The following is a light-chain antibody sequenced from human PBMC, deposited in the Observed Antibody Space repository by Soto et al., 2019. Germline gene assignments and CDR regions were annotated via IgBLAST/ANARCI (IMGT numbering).Light chain of an antibody. V-gene: IGKV3-20*01. CDR2: DAS. Sequence: EIVLTQSPGTLSLTRGERATLSCRASQSVSSSYLAWYQQKPGQAPRLLIYDASSRATGIPDRFSGSGSGTDFTLTISRLEPEDFAVYYCQQYGSAPQTFGQGTKVEIK. CDR1: QSVSSSY. CDR3: QQYGSAPQT. J-gene: IGKJ1*01.